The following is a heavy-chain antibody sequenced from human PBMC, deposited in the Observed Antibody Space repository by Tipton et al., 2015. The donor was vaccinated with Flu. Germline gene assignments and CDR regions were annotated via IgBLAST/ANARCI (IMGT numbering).Heavy chain of an antibody. J-gene: IGHJ6*03. CDR3: ARDVGYSGSYYYYYMDV. CDR1: GDSVSSNSAA. V-gene: IGHV6-1*01. CDR2: TYYRSKWYN. Sequence: GLVKPSQTLSLTCAISGDSVSSNSAAWNWIRQSPSRGLEWLGRTYYRSKWYNDYAVSVKSRITINPDTSKNQFSLQLNSVTPEDTAVYYCARDVGYSGSYYYYYMDVWGKGTTVTVSS. D-gene: IGHD1-1*01.